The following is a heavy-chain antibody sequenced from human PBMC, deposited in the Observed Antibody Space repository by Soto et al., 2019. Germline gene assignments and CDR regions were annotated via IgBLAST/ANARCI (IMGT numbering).Heavy chain of an antibody. Sequence: QMQLVQSGPEVKKPGTSVKVSCKASGFTFTSSAVQWVRQARGQRLEWIGWIVVGSGNTNYAQKFQERVTITRGMSTSTAYMELSSLRSEDTAVYYCAATEEEVPAASHYYYYYGMDVWGQGTTVTVSS. V-gene: IGHV1-58*01. CDR2: IVVGSGNT. J-gene: IGHJ6*02. D-gene: IGHD2-2*01. CDR1: GFTFTSSA. CDR3: AATEEEVPAASHYYYYYGMDV.